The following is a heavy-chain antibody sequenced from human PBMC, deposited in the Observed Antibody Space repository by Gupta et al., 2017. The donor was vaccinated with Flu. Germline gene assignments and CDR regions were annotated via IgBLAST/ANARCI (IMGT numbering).Heavy chain of an antibody. J-gene: IGHJ4*02. Sequence: GKGRFTISRDNSKNTLYLQMNSLRAEDTAVYYCASVITRLSSGVGSFDYWGQGTLVTVSS. CDR3: ASVITRLSSGVGSFDY. V-gene: IGHV3-30*07. D-gene: IGHD3-3*01.